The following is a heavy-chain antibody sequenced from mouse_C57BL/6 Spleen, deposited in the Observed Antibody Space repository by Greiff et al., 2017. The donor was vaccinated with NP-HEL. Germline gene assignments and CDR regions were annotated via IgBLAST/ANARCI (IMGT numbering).Heavy chain of an antibody. CDR3: AREGEKYSLDFYAMDY. Sequence: VQLKESVAELVRPGASVKLSCTASGFNIKNTYMHWVKQRPEQGLEWIGRLDPANGNTKYAPTFQGKATITEDTSSNTAYLQLSSLTSEDTAIYYCAREGEKYSLDFYAMDYWGQGTSVTVSS. J-gene: IGHJ4*01. CDR2: LDPANGNT. D-gene: IGHD6-1*01. CDR1: GFNIKNTY. V-gene: IGHV14-3*01.